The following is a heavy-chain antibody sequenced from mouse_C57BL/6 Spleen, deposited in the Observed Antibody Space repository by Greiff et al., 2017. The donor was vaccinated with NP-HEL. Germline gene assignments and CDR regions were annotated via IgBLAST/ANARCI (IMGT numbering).Heavy chain of an antibody. CDR2: ISSGSSTL. CDR3: ARHCSSSSFDY. D-gene: IGHD1-1*01. CDR1: GFTFSDYG. V-gene: IGHV5-17*01. J-gene: IGHJ2*01. Sequence: EVPRVESGGGLVKPGGSLKLSCAASGFTFSDYGLHWVRQAPEKGLEWVAYISSGSSTLYYAETVKCRFPISRDNAKNTLFLQMTSLRSEDTAMYYCARHCSSSSFDYWGKGTTLTVSS.